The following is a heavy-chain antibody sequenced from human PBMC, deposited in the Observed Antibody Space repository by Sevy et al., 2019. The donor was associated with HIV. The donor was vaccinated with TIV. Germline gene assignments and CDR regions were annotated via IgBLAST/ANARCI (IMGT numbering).Heavy chain of an antibody. D-gene: IGHD2-2*01. J-gene: IGHJ6*02. CDR2: ISGSGGTT. Sequence: GGSLRLSCAASGFTFSNFGMSWVRQAPGKGLEWVSTISGSGGTTYYADSVKGRFTISRDNSKKTLYLQMNSLRAGDTALYYCAKGDTSTRYYYYGMDVWGQGTAVTVSS. CDR3: AKGDTSTRYYYYGMDV. V-gene: IGHV3-23*01. CDR1: GFTFSNFG.